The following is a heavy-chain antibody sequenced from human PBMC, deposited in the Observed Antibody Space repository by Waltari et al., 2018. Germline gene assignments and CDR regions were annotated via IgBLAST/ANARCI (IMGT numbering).Heavy chain of an antibody. CDR1: GGSISSTTYY. J-gene: IGHJ4*02. CDR2: IHYSGNT. D-gene: IGHD2-21*02. V-gene: IGHV4-39*07. CDR3: ARRVVTTGGVDY. Sequence: QLQLQESGPRLVRPSETLSLTCTVSGGSISSTTYYWAWIRQTPGKGLEWSGYIHYSGNTYYNPSLRSRVTISVDTSKNQFSLNLRSVTAADTAVYYCARRVVTTGGVDYWGQGTLVTVSS.